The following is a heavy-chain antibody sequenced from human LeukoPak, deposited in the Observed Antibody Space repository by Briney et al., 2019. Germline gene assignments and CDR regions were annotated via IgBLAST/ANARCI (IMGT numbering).Heavy chain of an antibody. CDR2: IYYSGST. CDR3: ARASDYYDSGSYYNPPDY. Sequence: SETLSLACTVSGGSISSGGYYWSWIRQHPGKGVERIGYIYYSGSTYYNPSLKSRVTISVDTSKNQFSLKLSSVTAADTAVYYCARASDYYDSGSYYNPPDYWGQGTLVTVSS. J-gene: IGHJ4*02. CDR1: GGSISSGGYY. D-gene: IGHD3-10*01. V-gene: IGHV4-31*03.